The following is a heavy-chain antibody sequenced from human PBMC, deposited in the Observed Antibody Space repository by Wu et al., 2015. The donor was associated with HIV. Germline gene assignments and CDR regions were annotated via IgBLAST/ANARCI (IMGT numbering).Heavy chain of an antibody. CDR2: ISAYNGNT. D-gene: IGHD6-13*01. V-gene: IGHV1-18*01. Sequence: QVQXVQSGAEVKKPGASVKVSCKASGYTFTSYGISWVRQAPGQGLEWMGWISAYNGNTNYAQKLQGRVTMTTDTSTSTAYMELRSLRSDDTAVYYCARDDRHSSRAGPDAFDIWGQGTMVTVSS. CDR3: ARDDRHSSRAGPDAFDI. CDR1: GYTFTSYG. J-gene: IGHJ3*02.